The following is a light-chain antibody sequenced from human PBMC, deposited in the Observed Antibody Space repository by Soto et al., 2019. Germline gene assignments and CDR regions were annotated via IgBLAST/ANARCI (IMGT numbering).Light chain of an antibody. V-gene: IGKV3-15*01. CDR1: QSVSTN. Sequence: EIVMTQSPATLSASPGERATLSCRASQSVSTNLAWYQQKPGQAPRLLIYGASTMATGIPARFSGSGSGTEFTLTISSLQSEDFAVYYCQQYGSSGTFGQGTKVDIK. CDR2: GAS. CDR3: QQYGSSGT. J-gene: IGKJ1*01.